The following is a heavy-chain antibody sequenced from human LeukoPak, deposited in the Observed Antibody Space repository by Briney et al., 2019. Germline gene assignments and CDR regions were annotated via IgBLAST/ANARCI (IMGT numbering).Heavy chain of an antibody. CDR1: GFTFSSYA. CDR2: IIGSGGST. CDR3: AKDPTGRVLDYYYYMDV. V-gene: IGHV3-23*01. Sequence: PGGCLRLSCAASGFTFSSYAMSWVRQAPGKGLEWVSAIIGSGGSTYYADSVKGWFTISRDNSKNTLYLQMNSLRAEDTAVYYCAKDPTGRVLDYYYYMDVWGKGTTVTVSS. D-gene: IGHD1-14*01. J-gene: IGHJ6*03.